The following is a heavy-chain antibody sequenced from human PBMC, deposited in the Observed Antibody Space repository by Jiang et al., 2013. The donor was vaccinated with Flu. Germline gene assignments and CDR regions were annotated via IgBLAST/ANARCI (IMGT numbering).Heavy chain of an antibody. V-gene: IGHV5-10-1*01. CDR2: I. J-gene: IGHJ5*01. CDR3: ARQDGYNSGWYGS. Sequence: INYSPSFQGHVTISVDKSISTAFLQWSSLKSSDTAMYYCARQDGYNSGWYGSWGQGTLVTVSS. D-gene: IGHD6-19*01.